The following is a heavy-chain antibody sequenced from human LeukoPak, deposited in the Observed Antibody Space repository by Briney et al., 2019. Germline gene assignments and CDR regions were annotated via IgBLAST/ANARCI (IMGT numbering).Heavy chain of an antibody. CDR3: ASDSFYESGGYFYY. Sequence: SETLSLTCSVSGGSINVFYWSWIRQPAGKGLQWIGRISTSGNTDYNPSLKSRVTMSVDASKNQFSLKVTSVTAADTAVYYCASDSFYESGGYFYYWGQGTPVTVSS. V-gene: IGHV4-4*07. CDR2: ISTSGNT. J-gene: IGHJ4*02. CDR1: GGSINVFY. D-gene: IGHD3-22*01.